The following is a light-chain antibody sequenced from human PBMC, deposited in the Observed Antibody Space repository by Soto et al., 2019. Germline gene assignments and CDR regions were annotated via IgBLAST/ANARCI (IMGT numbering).Light chain of an antibody. J-gene: IGKJ4*01. CDR2: GAS. CDR3: QQYDSLARCT. CDR1: QDIKNN. V-gene: IGKV1-33*01. Sequence: DNQMTQSPSSLSASVGDRVTITCQASQDIKNNLHWYQQKPGKAPKLLIYGASNLETGVPSRFSGGGSGTDFTFTITSLQPEDFATYYCQQYDSLARCTFGGGTKVEI.